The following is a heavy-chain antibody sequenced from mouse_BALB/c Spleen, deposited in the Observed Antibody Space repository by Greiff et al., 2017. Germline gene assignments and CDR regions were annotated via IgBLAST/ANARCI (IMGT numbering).Heavy chain of an antibody. J-gene: IGHJ2*01. CDR2: ISYSGST. Sequence: EVQLVESGPSLVKPSQTLSLTCSVTGDSITSGYWNWIRKFPGNKLEYMGYISYSGSTYYNPSLKSRISITRDTSKNQYYLQLNSVTTEDTATYYCARYPITTAHFDYWGQGTTLTVSA. CDR3: ARYPITTAHFDY. D-gene: IGHD1-2*01. V-gene: IGHV3-8*02. CDR1: GDSITSGY.